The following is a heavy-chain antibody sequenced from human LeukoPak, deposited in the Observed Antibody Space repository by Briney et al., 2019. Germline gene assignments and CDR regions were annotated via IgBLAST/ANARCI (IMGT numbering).Heavy chain of an antibody. J-gene: IGHJ6*03. CDR3: ARGPPSGKYYYMDV. V-gene: IGHV3-13*01. Sequence: PGGSLRLSCAASGFTFSSLDMHWVRQPTGQGLEWVSTIGTASDTYYPGSVEGRFTLSRDNAKNSLYLQMNSLTAGDTAVYYCARGPPSGKYYYMDVWGKGTTVTVSS. D-gene: IGHD6-19*01. CDR2: IGTASDT. CDR1: GFTFSSLD.